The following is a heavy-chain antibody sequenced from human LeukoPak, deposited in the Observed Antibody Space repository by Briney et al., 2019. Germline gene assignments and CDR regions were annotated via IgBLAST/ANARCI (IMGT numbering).Heavy chain of an antibody. CDR3: ARERNGGYVPNFDS. D-gene: IGHD5-12*01. J-gene: IGHJ4*02. V-gene: IGHV3-7*01. CDR2: IKQDGSEK. CDR1: GFTFSNNW. Sequence: GGPLRLSCAASGFTFSNNWMTWVRQAPGKGLEWVANIKQDGSEKYYVDSVKGRFTISRDNAKTSLYLQVNSLRAEDTAVYYCARERNGGYVPNFDSWGQGTLVTVSS.